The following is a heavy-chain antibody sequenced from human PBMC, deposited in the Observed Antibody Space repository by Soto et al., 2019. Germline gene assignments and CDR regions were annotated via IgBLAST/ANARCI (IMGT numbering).Heavy chain of an antibody. CDR3: ERLGGYYQAFDQ. J-gene: IGHJ4*01. Sequence: SETLSLTCSVSGSPISSYYWGWFRLPPGQGLEWVGYIYYTGTTSYNPSLKGRVTVSLDTSKKQFSLKLRSVTAADTAVYFCERLGGYYQAFDQWGQGALVTVSS. CDR1: GSPISSYY. V-gene: IGHV4-59*08. CDR2: IYYTGTT. D-gene: IGHD3-22*01.